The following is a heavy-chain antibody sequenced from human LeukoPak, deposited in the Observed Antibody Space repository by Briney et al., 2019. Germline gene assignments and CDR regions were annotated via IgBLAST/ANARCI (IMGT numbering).Heavy chain of an antibody. CDR1: GGTFRSYG. J-gene: IGHJ4*02. V-gene: IGHV1-69*13. Sequence: SVKVSCKASGGTFRSYGLNWVRQAPGQGLEWMGGFIPILGTAKYAQKLQGRVTITADESTSTGYMELSSLRYEDTAVYYCARGGDGARLGYWGQGTLVTVSS. CDR3: ARGGDGARLGY. D-gene: IGHD3-10*01. CDR2: FIPILGTA.